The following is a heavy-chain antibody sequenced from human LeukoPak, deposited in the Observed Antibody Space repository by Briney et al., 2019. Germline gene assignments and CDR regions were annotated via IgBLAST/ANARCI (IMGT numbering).Heavy chain of an antibody. CDR2: IYHSGNT. D-gene: IGHD3-9*01. Sequence: SQTLSLTCTVSGGSISSGNYYWSWIRQPPGKGLEWNGNIYHSGNTYYNPSLKRRITMSVDTSRNQFSLKLSSVTAADTAVYYCARTHRTGYYYGMDVWGQGTTVTVSS. J-gene: IGHJ6*02. CDR1: GGSISSGNYY. CDR3: ARTHRTGYYYGMDV. V-gene: IGHV4-30-4*08.